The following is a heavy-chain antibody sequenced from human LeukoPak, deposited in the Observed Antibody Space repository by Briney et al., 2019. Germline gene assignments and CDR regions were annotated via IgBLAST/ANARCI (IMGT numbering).Heavy chain of an antibody. J-gene: IGHJ4*02. CDR2: ISGYNGNT. CDR1: GYTFTSYG. V-gene: IGHV1-18*01. Sequence: ASVKVSCKASGYTFTSYGISWIRQAPGQGLEWMGWISGYNGNTKYAQKSQGRVTMTTDTSTSTAYMDLRSLRSDDTAVYYCARVTFYFDYWGQGTLVTVSS. CDR3: ARVTFYFDY.